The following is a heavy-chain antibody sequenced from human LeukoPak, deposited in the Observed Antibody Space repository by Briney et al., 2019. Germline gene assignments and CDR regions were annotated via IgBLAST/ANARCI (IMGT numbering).Heavy chain of an antibody. J-gene: IGHJ2*01. V-gene: IGHV3-23*01. D-gene: IGHD3-9*01. CDR1: GFTFSSYA. CDR2: ISGSGGST. CDR3: AKDIWRLVYWYFDL. Sequence: PGGSLRLSCAASGFTFSSYAMGWVRQAPGKGLEWVSAISGSGGSTYYADSVKGRFTISRDNSKNTLYLQMNSLRAEDTAVYYCAKDIWRLVYWYFDLWGRGTLVTVSS.